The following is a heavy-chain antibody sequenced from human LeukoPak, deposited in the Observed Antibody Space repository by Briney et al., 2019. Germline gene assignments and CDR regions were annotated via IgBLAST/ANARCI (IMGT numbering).Heavy chain of an antibody. CDR1: GGIYRRYS. D-gene: IGHD4-23*01. Sequence: ASVKVSCTASGGIYRRYSITWVRQAPGQGLEWMGGIVPPLGTANYAQKFQGRVTITTDESTNTAYMELTSLTPEDAAVYYCTTYGSNIAEYFEHWGQGTLVSVSS. J-gene: IGHJ1*01. CDR3: TTYGSNIAEYFEH. V-gene: IGHV1-69*16. CDR2: IVPPLGTA.